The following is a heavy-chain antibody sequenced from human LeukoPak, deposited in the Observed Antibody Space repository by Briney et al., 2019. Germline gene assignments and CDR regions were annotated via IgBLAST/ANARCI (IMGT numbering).Heavy chain of an antibody. CDR2: IKQDGSER. CDR1: GLIFSNCW. D-gene: IGHD3-3*01. CDR3: VRGHTILAY. J-gene: IGHJ4*02. V-gene: IGHV3-7*01. Sequence: GGSLRLSCAASGLIFSNCWMSWFRQAPGKGLEWVANIKQDGSERYYVDSAKGRFTISRDNAKDSLYLQMNSLRAEDTGVYYCVRGHTILAYWGQGTLVTVSS.